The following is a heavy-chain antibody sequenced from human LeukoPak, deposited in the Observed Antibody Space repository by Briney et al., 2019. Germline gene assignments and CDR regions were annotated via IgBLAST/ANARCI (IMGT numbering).Heavy chain of an antibody. J-gene: IGHJ4*02. CDR3: ARTYGSGYYFDY. CDR2: IYYSGST. Sequence: SETLSLTCTVSGGSISSGSYYWSWIRQPPGKGLEWIGYIYYSGSTNYNPSLESRVTISLDTSKNQFSLKLSSVTAADTAVYYCARTYGSGYYFDYWGQGTLVTVSS. D-gene: IGHD3-10*01. V-gene: IGHV4-61*01. CDR1: GGSISSGSYY.